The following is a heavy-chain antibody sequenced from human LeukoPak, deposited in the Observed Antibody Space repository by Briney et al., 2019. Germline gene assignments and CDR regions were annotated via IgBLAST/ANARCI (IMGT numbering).Heavy chain of an antibody. D-gene: IGHD3-16*01. CDR2: IKRDGSET. CDR3: ARAGDLRPPYYYYGMDV. CDR1: GFTFSSYR. J-gene: IGHJ6*02. V-gene: IGHV3-7*01. Sequence: GSLRLSCAASGFTFSSYRRSCVRQAPGKGRAWVGNIKRDGSETYYVDSVQGRFTISRDNAKNSLYLQMNSLRAEDTAVYYCARAGDLRPPYYYYGMDVWGQGTTVTVSS.